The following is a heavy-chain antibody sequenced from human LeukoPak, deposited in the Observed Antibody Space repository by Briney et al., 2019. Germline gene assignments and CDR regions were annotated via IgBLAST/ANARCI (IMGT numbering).Heavy chain of an antibody. J-gene: IGHJ3*02. CDR2: ISSSSSYI. V-gene: IGHV3-21*01. Sequence: GGSLRLSCEVSGFTLSSYTMNWVRQASGKGLEWVSSISSSSSYIYYADSVKGRFTISRDNARNSLYLQMNSLRAEDTAVYYCARDGSGYDDAFDIWGQGTMVTVSS. CDR1: GFTLSSYT. D-gene: IGHD3-10*01. CDR3: ARDGSGYDDAFDI.